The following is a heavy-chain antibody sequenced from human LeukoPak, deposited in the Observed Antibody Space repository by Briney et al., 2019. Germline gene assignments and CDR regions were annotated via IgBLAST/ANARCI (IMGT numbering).Heavy chain of an antibody. Sequence: GASVKVSCKASGYTFTSYGISWVRQAPGQGLEWMGGIIPIFGTANYAQKFQGRVTITADESTSTAYMELSSLRSEDTAVYYCARVSIVAWDYFDYWGQGTLVTVSS. J-gene: IGHJ4*02. CDR3: ARVSIVAWDYFDY. D-gene: IGHD3-22*01. CDR1: GYTFTSYG. V-gene: IGHV1-69*13. CDR2: IIPIFGTA.